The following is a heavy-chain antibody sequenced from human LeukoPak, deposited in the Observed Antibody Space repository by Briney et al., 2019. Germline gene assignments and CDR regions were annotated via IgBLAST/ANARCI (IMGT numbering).Heavy chain of an antibody. Sequence: PSETLSLTCTVSGGSISSGSYYWSWIRQPAGKGLEWIGRIYTSGSTNYNPSLKSRVTMSVDTSKNQFSLKLSSVTAADTAVYYCAREGAVAGHDYWGQGTLVTVSS. CDR1: GGSISSGSYY. CDR2: IYTSGST. J-gene: IGHJ4*02. V-gene: IGHV4-61*02. D-gene: IGHD6-19*01. CDR3: AREGAVAGHDY.